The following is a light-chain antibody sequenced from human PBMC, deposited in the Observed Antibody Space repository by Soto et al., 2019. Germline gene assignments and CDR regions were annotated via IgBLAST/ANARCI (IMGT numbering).Light chain of an antibody. V-gene: IGKV3-15*01. Sequence: EVVMTQSPATLSVSPGERATLSCRASQSVSSNLAWYQQKPGQAHRLLIYGSSTRATGIPARFSGSGSGTEFTHTISSLQSEDFAVYSCQQYNSWPRTFGQGTKVEIK. CDR1: QSVSSN. CDR2: GSS. J-gene: IGKJ1*01. CDR3: QQYNSWPRT.